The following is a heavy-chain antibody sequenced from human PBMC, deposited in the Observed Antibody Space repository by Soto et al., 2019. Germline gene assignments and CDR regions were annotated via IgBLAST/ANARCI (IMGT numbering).Heavy chain of an antibody. CDR3: ATEMISTRRNYYYEMGV. CDR1: GDSIGGFY. J-gene: IGHJ6*02. V-gene: IGHV4-59*03. Sequence: SETLSLTCTVSGDSIGGFYWSWIRQPPGKGLQWIGNVYYTGTTDYNPSLRSRVTILIDMSKNQFSLKLSSVTAADTAVYYCATEMISTRRNYYYEMGVWRRGTTIAAAS. CDR2: VYYTGTT. D-gene: IGHD2-2*01.